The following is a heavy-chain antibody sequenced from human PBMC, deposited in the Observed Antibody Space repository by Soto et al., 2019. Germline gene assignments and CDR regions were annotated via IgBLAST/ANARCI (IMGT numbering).Heavy chain of an antibody. CDR3: ARGFAYSSNWFDL. Sequence: QVQLVQSGAEVKKPGSSMKVSCKASGGSFGSYAINWVRQAPGRRLEWMGGIIPVYGTINDAQKFQGRVTITVDKSTTTVYMELSNLRSEDTALYYCARGFAYSSNWFDLWGQGTLVTVSS. J-gene: IGHJ5*02. CDR1: GGSFGSYA. CDR2: IIPVYGTI. D-gene: IGHD4-4*01. V-gene: IGHV1-69*06.